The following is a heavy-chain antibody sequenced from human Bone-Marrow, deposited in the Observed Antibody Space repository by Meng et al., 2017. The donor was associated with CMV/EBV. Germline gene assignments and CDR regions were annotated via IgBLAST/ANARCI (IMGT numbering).Heavy chain of an antibody. CDR1: GYTFTGYY. D-gene: IGHD3-16*01. Sequence: QVQLVQSGAEVKKPGASVKVSCKAAGYTFTGYYMHWVRQAPGQGLEWMGWISAYNGNTNYAQKLQGRVTMTTDTSTSTAYMELRSLRSDDTAVYYCAWGSETYYLDYWGQGTLVTVSS. V-gene: IGHV1-18*04. CDR2: ISAYNGNT. CDR3: AWGSETYYLDY. J-gene: IGHJ4*02.